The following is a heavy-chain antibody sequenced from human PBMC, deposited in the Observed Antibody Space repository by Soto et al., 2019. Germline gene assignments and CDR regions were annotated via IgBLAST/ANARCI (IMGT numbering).Heavy chain of an antibody. CDR3: AKDIGYRYSYYYYGMDV. CDR1: GFTFSSYG. Sequence: GGSLRLSCAASGFTFSSYGMHWVRQAPGKGLEWVAVISYDGSNKYYADSVKGRFTISRDNSKSTLYLQMNSLRAEDTAVYYCAKDIGYRYSYYYYGMDVWGQGTTVTVSS. J-gene: IGHJ6*02. CDR2: ISYDGSNK. V-gene: IGHV3-30*18. D-gene: IGHD5-18*01.